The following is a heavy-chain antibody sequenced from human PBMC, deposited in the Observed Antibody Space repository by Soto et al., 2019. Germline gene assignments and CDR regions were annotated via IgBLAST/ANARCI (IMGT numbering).Heavy chain of an antibody. CDR1: GGSISSGGHY. J-gene: IGHJ4*02. Sequence: SETLSLTCTVSGGSISSGGHYWSWIRQHPGKGLEWIGYIYYSGSTYYNPSLKSRVTISVDTSKNQFSLKLSSVTAADTAVYYCARSHDYGDYVSDYWGQGTLVTVSS. CDR3: ARSHDYGDYVSDY. D-gene: IGHD4-17*01. V-gene: IGHV4-31*03. CDR2: IYYSGST.